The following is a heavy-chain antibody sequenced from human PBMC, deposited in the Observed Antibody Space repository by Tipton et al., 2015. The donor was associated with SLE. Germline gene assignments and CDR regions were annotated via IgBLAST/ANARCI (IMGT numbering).Heavy chain of an antibody. J-gene: IGHJ3*02. D-gene: IGHD6-13*01. CDR1: GGSINSYY. Sequence: TLSLTCTVSGGSINSYYWNWIRQSPGKGLEWIGYFHHSGSTNYNPSLQSRVTISRDPSKNQFSLNLSSATAADTAVYYCARVVYSFSEAFDIWGQGTLVTVSS. V-gene: IGHV4-59*01. CDR2: FHHSGST. CDR3: ARVVYSFSEAFDI.